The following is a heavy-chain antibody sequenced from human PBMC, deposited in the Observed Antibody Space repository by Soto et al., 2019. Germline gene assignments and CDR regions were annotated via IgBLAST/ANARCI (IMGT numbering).Heavy chain of an antibody. Sequence: PSETLSLTCTVSGVSISSGGYYWSWIRQRPGKGLEWIGYIYYSGSTYYNPSLKSRVTISVDTSKNQFSLKLSSVTAADTAVYYCARSPEATVTAFDFWGLGTLVTVSS. V-gene: IGHV4-31*03. J-gene: IGHJ4*02. CDR2: IYYSGST. CDR3: ARSPEATVTAFDF. D-gene: IGHD4-17*01. CDR1: GVSISSGGYY.